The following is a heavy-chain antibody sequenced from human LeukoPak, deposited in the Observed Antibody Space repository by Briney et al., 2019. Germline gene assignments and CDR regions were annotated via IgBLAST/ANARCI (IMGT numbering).Heavy chain of an antibody. V-gene: IGHV3-30-3*01. CDR2: ISYDGSNK. D-gene: IGHD6-19*01. CDR1: GFTFSSYA. J-gene: IGHJ4*02. CDR3: AREYSSGWYDY. Sequence: GGSLRLSCAASGFTFSSYAMHWVRQAPGKGLEWVAVISYDGSNKYYADSVKGRFTISRDNSKNTLYLQMNSLRAEDTAVYYCAREYSSGWYDYWGQGTLVTVSS.